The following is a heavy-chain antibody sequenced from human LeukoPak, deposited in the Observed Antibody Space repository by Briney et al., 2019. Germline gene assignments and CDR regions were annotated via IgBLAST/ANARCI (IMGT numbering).Heavy chain of an antibody. J-gene: IGHJ4*02. V-gene: IGHV3-53*01. CDR2: IYIDGTT. Sequence: PGGSLRLSCAASGFIVSHNYMTWVRQAPGKGLEWISVIYIDGTTYYADSVKGRFTISRDQANNTLYLQMNTLRDEDTAVYYCARGQPDLLGVVVINYWGQGTLVIVSS. D-gene: IGHD3-22*01. CDR1: GFIVSHNY. CDR3: ARGQPDLLGVVVINY.